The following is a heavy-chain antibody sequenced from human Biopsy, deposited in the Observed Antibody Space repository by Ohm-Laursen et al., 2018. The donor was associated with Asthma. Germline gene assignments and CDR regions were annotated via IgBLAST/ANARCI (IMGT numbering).Heavy chain of an antibody. J-gene: IGHJ4*02. CDR2: IYSGGTS. D-gene: IGHD3-22*01. Sequence: SLRLSCAALGFAVSRDHMFWVRQAPGKGLGWVSVIYSGGTSHTADSVRGRFTISRDYSKNTLYLQMHSLRAEDTAVYYCARGDSSNWSHYYFDYWGQGTLVTVSS. CDR1: GFAVSRDH. CDR3: ARGDSSNWSHYYFDY. V-gene: IGHV3-53*01.